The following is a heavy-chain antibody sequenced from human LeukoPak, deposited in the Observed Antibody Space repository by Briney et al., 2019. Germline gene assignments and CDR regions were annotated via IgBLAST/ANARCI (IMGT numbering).Heavy chain of an antibody. CDR1: GYTFTSYG. V-gene: IGHV1-18*01. CDR3: ARDIRTLDYYDSQSPCYSDY. D-gene: IGHD3-22*01. Sequence: ASVKVSCKASGYTFTSYGISWVRQAPGQGLEWMGWISAYNGNTNYAQKLQGRVTMTTDTSTSTAYMELRSLRSDDTAVYYCARDIRTLDYYDSQSPCYSDYWGQGTLVTVPS. CDR2: ISAYNGNT. J-gene: IGHJ4*02.